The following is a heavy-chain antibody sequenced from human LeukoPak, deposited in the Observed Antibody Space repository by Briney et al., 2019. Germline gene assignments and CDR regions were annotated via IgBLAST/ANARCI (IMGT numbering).Heavy chain of an antibody. CDR2: ISYSGST. Sequence: SETLSLTCTVSGASMSTYYWSWIRQPPGRGLEWIGYISYSGSTNFNPSLKSRVTISVDTSKNQFSLSLNSVTAADTAVFYCATYSNDFWSGQHFFDFWGQGILVTVSS. J-gene: IGHJ4*02. CDR3: ATYSNDFWSGQHFFDF. D-gene: IGHD3-3*01. CDR1: GASMSTYY. V-gene: IGHV4-59*01.